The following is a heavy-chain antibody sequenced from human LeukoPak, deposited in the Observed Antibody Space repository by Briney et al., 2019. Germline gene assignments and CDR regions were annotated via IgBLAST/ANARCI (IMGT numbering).Heavy chain of an antibody. CDR3: ATQYCSSTSCYGRAFDI. D-gene: IGHD2-2*01. J-gene: IGHJ3*02. CDR2: IYPGDSDT. V-gene: IGHV5-51*01. Sequence: GESLKISCKGSGYSFTGYWIGWVRQMPGKGLEWMGIIYPGDSDTRYSPSFQGQVTISADKSISTAYLQWSSPKASDTAMYYCATQYCSSTSCYGRAFDIWGQGTMVTVSS. CDR1: GYSFTGYW.